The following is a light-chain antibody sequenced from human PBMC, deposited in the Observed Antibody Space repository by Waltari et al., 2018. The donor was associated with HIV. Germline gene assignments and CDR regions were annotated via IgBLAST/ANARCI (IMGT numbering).Light chain of an antibody. CDR2: GAY. Sequence: AIRMTLSPPSLSASTGASATISCRASDKIGARVAWYHQKPGKAPALLIFGAYSLQSGVPSRFSGSASGTDFALTISCVQAEDFGTFFCEQYNSFPFTFGQGTRLE. V-gene: IGKV1-8*01. CDR1: DKIGAR. CDR3: EQYNSFPFT. J-gene: IGKJ5*01.